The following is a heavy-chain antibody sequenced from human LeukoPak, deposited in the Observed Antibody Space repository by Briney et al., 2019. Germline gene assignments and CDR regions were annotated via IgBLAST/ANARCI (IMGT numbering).Heavy chain of an antibody. V-gene: IGHV3-23*01. CDR1: GFTFSSYG. D-gene: IGHD2-2*01. CDR2: ISCSGGST. CDR3: AKGEEGNTSLYGMDV. Sequence: QTGGSLRLSCAASGFTFSSYGMSWVRQAPGKGLEWVSAISCSGGSTYYADSVKGRFTISKDNSKNTLYLQMNSLRAEDTAVYYCAKGEEGNTSLYGMDVWGKGTTVTVSS. J-gene: IGHJ6*04.